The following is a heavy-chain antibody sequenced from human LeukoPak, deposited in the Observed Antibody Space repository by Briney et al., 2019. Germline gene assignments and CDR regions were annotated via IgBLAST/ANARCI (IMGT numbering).Heavy chain of an antibody. CDR3: ARESDEGAFFDY. J-gene: IGHJ4*02. V-gene: IGHV1-2*02. CDR2: INPNTGLDT. CDR1: GYTFTGHY. Sequence: GASMKVSCKASGYTFTGHYIHWVRQAPGQGLQWMGWINPNTGLDTKYAQKIQGRVTMTRDTSINTAYMELSSLSSDDTAVYYCARESDEGAFFDYWGQGTLVAVSS. D-gene: IGHD3-3*02.